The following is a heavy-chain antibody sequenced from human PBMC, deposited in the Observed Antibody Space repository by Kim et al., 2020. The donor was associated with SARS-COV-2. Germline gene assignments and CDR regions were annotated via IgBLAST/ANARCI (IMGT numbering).Heavy chain of an antibody. Sequence: GGSLRLSCAASGFTFNNYAMTWVRQAPGKELEWVSSISGSGGTTYAADSVKSRFIISRDNSRNTLSLQMNNLRFDDTAIYYCAKDVGEGRIYFDHWGLGT. J-gene: IGHJ4*02. CDR1: GFTFNNYA. CDR2: ISGSGGTT. V-gene: IGHV3-23*01. D-gene: IGHD3-10*01. CDR3: AKDVGEGRIYFDH.